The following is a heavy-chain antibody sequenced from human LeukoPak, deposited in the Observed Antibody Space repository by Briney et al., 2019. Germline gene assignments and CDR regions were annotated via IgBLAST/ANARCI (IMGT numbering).Heavy chain of an antibody. Sequence: GGSLRLSCAASGFTLSSHWMGWVRQAPGKGLEWVANIKQDESETYYVGSVKGRFTISRDNAKNSLYLQMNSLRAEDTAVYFCARDGWDNLPYCSGGSCYKGYWGQGTLVTVSS. D-gene: IGHD2-15*01. CDR1: GFTLSSHW. J-gene: IGHJ4*02. V-gene: IGHV3-7*01. CDR2: IKQDESET. CDR3: ARDGWDNLPYCSGGSCYKGY.